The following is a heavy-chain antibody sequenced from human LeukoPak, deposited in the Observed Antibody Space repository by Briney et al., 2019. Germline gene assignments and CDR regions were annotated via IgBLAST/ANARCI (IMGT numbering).Heavy chain of an antibody. V-gene: IGHV1-2*02. J-gene: IGHJ4*02. CDR1: GYSFTAYY. CDR3: ARDRLDLGSVDY. CDR2: INPHSGGT. Sequence: ASVKVSCKASGYSFTAYYMYWVRQAPGQGLEWMGWINPHSGGTNYAQNFQGRVTMSRDTSISTAYMELNRLRSDDTAVYYCARDRLDLGSVDYWGQGTLVTVSS. D-gene: IGHD1-26*01.